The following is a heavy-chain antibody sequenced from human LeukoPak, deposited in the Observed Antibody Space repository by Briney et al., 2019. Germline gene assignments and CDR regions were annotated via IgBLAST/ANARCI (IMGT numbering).Heavy chain of an antibody. Sequence: PSQTLSLTCPVSGGSISSGCYYWSWIRQHPGNGLEWFGYIYYSWSTYYNPCVKCPVTVSTATYKTQFSLKLRSVTAAATAAYDCARARGPGYYYYMGVWGKGTTVTVSS. V-gene: IGHV4-31*01. J-gene: IGHJ6*03. CDR2: IYYSWST. CDR3: ARARGPGYYYYMGV. CDR1: GGSISSGCYY.